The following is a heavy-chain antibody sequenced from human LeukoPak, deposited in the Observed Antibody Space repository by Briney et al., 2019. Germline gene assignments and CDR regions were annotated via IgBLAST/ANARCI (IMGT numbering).Heavy chain of an antibody. Sequence: GGSLRLSCAASGFTFSSYSMNWVRQAPGKGLEWVSSISSSSSYIYYADSVKGRFTISRDNAKNSLYLQMNSLRAEDTAVYYCARDKYFDSTTYYPRFDYWGQGILVTVSS. CDR1: GFTFSSYS. V-gene: IGHV3-21*01. CDR3: ARDKYFDSTTYYPRFDY. J-gene: IGHJ4*02. D-gene: IGHD3-22*01. CDR2: ISSSSSYI.